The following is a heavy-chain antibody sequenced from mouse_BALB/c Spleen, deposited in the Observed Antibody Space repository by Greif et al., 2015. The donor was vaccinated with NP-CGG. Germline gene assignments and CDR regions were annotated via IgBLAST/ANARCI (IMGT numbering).Heavy chain of an antibody. CDR1: GFTFSSYT. D-gene: IGHD4-1*01. J-gene: IGHJ3*01. CDR2: ISNGGGST. Sequence: DVKLVESGGGLVQPGGSLKLSCAASGFTFSSYTMSWVRQTPEKRLEWVAYISNGGGSTYYPDTVKGRFTISRDNAKNTLYLQMSSPKSEDTAMYYCARHGTGKAFPFAYWGQGTLVTVSA. V-gene: IGHV5-12-2*01. CDR3: ARHGTGKAFPFAY.